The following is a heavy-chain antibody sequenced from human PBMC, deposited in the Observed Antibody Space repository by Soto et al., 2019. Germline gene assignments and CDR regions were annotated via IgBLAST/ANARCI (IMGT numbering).Heavy chain of an antibody. D-gene: IGHD6-6*01. V-gene: IGHV3-21*01. CDR1: GFTFSSYS. J-gene: IGHJ6*02. Sequence: GGSLRLSCAASGFTFSSYSMNWVRQAPGKGLEWVSSISSSSSYIYYADSVKGRFTISRDNAKNSLYLQMNSLRAEDTAVYYCARGESSSDYYYYGMDVWGQGTKVTVS. CDR3: ARGESSSDYYYYGMDV. CDR2: ISSSSSYI.